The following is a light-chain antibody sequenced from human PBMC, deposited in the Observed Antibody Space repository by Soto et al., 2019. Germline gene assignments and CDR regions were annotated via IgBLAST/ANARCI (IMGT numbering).Light chain of an antibody. CDR2: GAS. CDR3: QQYYNSPLT. Sequence: EIVLTQSPGTLSLSPGERATLSCRASQSVSSSYLAWYQQKPGQAPRLLIYGASSRATGIPDRFSGSGSGTDFTLTIRRLEPEDFAVYYCQQYYNSPLTFGGGTRVEIK. V-gene: IGKV3-20*01. CDR1: QSVSSSY. J-gene: IGKJ4*01.